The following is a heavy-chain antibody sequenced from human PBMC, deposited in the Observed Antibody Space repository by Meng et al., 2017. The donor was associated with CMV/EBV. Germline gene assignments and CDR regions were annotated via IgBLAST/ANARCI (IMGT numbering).Heavy chain of an antibody. CDR3: ARDRATTIFGDFDY. D-gene: IGHD3-3*01. CDR2: INPNSGGT. J-gene: IGHJ4*02. Sequence: ASVKVSCKASGYTFTGYYMHWVRQAPGQGLEWMRWINPNSGGTNYAQKFQGRVTMTRDTSISTAYMELSRLRSDDTAVYYCARDRATTIFGDFDYWGQGTLVTVSS. CDR1: GYTFTGYY. V-gene: IGHV1-2*02.